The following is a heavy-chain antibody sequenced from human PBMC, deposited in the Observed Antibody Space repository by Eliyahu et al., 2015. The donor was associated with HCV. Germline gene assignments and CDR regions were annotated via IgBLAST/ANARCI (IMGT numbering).Heavy chain of an antibody. V-gene: IGHV4-59*01. CDR3: ASGGGGIAVAGTGGWFDP. CDR1: GGSITTYX. D-gene: IGHD6-19*01. Sequence: QVQLQESGPGLVKPSETLSLTCTVSGGSITTYXWSWIRQPPGKGLEWIGDIPFRGSTHYNPPLKSRVTISVDTSKNQFSLNLTSVTAADTAVYYCASGGGGIAVAGTGGWFDPWGQGTLVTVSS. CDR2: IPFRGST. J-gene: IGHJ5*02.